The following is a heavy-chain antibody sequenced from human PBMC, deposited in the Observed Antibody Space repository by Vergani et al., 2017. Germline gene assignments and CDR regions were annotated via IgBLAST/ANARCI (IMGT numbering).Heavy chain of an antibody. CDR1: GFSLSTSGVG. J-gene: IGHJ4*02. CDR2: IYWNDDK. V-gene: IGHV2-5*01. D-gene: IGHD3-16*02. CDR3: AHFPGSYDYVWGSYRYTGFDY. Sequence: QITLKESGPTLVKPTQTLTLTCTFSGFSLSTSGVGVGWIRQPPGKALEWLALIYWNDDKRYSPSLKSRLTITKDTSKNQVVLTMTNMDPVDTATYYCAHFPGSYDYVWGSYRYTGFDYWGQGTLVTVSS.